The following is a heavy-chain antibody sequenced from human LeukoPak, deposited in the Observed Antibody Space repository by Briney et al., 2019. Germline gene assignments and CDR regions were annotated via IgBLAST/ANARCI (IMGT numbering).Heavy chain of an antibody. CDR1: GVSVSSGDYY. Sequence: PSETLSLTCTVSGVSVSSGDYYWSWIRQPPGKGLEWIGYIYNSGSTYYNPSLKSRVAISADRSKNQFSLKVTSVTAADTAVYYCARHYGPWGQGTLVTVSS. D-gene: IGHD3-16*01. V-gene: IGHV4-30-4*01. CDR2: IYNSGST. J-gene: IGHJ5*02. CDR3: ARHYGP.